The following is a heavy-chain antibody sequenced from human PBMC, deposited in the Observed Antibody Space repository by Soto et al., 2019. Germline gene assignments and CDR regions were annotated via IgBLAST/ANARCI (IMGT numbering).Heavy chain of an antibody. J-gene: IGHJ4*02. Sequence: QVHLHESGPGLVKASQTLSLTCAVSGVSIASSNYYWSWLRQPPGKGLEWVGYIFYSGGAYYNPSLKSRIVMSIDASKSQFSLNMNSTTAADTAIYFCGSQLMEARSGHVDYDYWGKGILVTVS. CDR1: GVSIASSNYY. CDR3: GSQLMEARSGHVDYDY. D-gene: IGHD2-15*01. CDR2: IFYSGGA. V-gene: IGHV4-30-4*01.